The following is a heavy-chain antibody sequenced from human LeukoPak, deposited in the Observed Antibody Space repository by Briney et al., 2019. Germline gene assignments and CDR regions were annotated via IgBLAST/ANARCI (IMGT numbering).Heavy chain of an antibody. J-gene: IGHJ6*03. D-gene: IGHD4/OR15-4a*01. CDR1: GGSISSSDYY. V-gene: IGHV4-39*01. CDR2: IYYTGST. CDR3: ARQPMVVGYYYYYMDV. Sequence: SETLSLTCTVSGGSISSSDYYWGWIRQPPGKGLEGIGNIYYTGSTHYNPSLKSRVTISVDTSKNQFSLKVSSLTATDTALYYCARQPMVVGYYYYYMDVWGKGTTVTVSS.